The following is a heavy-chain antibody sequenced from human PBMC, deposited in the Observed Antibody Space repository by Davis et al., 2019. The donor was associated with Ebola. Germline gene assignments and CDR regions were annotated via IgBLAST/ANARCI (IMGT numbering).Heavy chain of an antibody. CDR1: GFTFSSYW. J-gene: IGHJ6*02. Sequence: GESLKISCAASGFTFSSYWMSWVRQAPGKGLEWVGNIKQDGSEKYYVDSVKGRFTISRDNAKSSLYLQMNSLRAEDTAGYYCARDRGMRDFDYIWGSYLYGMDVWGQGTTVTVSS. CDR3: ARDRGMRDFDYIWGSYLYGMDV. V-gene: IGHV3-7*01. CDR2: IKQDGSEK. D-gene: IGHD3-16*02.